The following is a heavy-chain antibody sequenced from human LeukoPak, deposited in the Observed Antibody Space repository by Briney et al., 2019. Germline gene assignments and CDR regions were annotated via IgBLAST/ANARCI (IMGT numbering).Heavy chain of an antibody. D-gene: IGHD3-10*01. J-gene: IGHJ5*02. CDR3: ASYYYGSGSPRGWFDP. CDR2: IYYSGST. Sequence: SETLSLTCTVSGGSISSYYWSWIRQPPGKGLEWIGYIYYSGSTNYNPSLKSRVTISVDTSKNQFSLKLSSVTAADTAVYYCASYYYGSGSPRGWFDPWGQGTLVTVSS. CDR1: GGSISSYY. V-gene: IGHV4-59*01.